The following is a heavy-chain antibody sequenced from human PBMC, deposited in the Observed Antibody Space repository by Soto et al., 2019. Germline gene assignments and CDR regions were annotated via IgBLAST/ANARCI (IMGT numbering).Heavy chain of an antibody. CDR3: AWHGSDIVVVPAAVYYYYGMDV. Sequence: GESLQISCKGSWYSFTSYWIGWVRQGPGKGLEWMGIIYPGDSATRYSPSFHGQVAISADMSISPAYTQWSSLKASAAAIYYWAWHGSDIVVVPAAVYYYYGMDVWGQGTTVTGSS. CDR1: WYSFTSYW. V-gene: IGHV5-51*01. CDR2: IYPGDSAT. J-gene: IGHJ6*02. D-gene: IGHD2-2*01.